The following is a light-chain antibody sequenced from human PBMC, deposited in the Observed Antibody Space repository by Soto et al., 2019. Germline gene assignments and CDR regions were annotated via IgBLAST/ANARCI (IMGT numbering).Light chain of an antibody. CDR3: QQRSNWLIT. J-gene: IGKJ5*01. Sequence: LVMTQPPANLSVSPGVGATLSCWASQPVSDKLAWYQQKPGQTPRLLIYGASARALGIPDRFSGSGSGTDFTLTISSLEPEDFAVYYCQQRSNWLITFGQGTRLEIK. CDR1: QPVSDK. CDR2: GAS. V-gene: IGKV3-11*01.